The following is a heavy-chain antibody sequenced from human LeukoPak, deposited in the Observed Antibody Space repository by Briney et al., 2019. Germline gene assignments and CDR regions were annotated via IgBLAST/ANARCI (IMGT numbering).Heavy chain of an antibody. V-gene: IGHV3-15*01. D-gene: IGHD2-15*01. J-gene: IGHJ4*02. CDR2: IKRKTDGGTT. CDR3: TTDTRRVVVPK. Sequence: GGSLRLSCAASGFSFNDAWMSWVRQAPGKGLEWVGRIKRKTDGGTTDYAAPVKGRFTISRDDSKTSLYLQMNNLKAEDTAVYYCTTDTRRVVVPKWGQGTLVTVSS. CDR1: GFSFNDAW.